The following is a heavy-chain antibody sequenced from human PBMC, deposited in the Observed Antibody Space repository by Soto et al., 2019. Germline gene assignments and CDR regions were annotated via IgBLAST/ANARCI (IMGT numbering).Heavy chain of an antibody. Sequence: GESMKISCKGSGYSFTSYWISWVRQLPGKGLEWMGRIDPSDSYTNYSPSFQGHVTISADKSISTAYLQWSSLKASDTAMYYCARHGATLRYFDPYGMDVWGQGTTVTVSS. J-gene: IGHJ6*02. CDR3: ARHGATLRYFDPYGMDV. D-gene: IGHD3-9*01. CDR2: IDPSDSYT. V-gene: IGHV5-10-1*01. CDR1: GYSFTSYW.